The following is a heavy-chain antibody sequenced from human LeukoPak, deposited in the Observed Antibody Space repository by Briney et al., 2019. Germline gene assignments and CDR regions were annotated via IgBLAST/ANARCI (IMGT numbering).Heavy chain of an antibody. Sequence: PGGSLRLSCAASGFTFSNYGMHWVRQAPGKGLEWVAFIRYDGSNKYYTDSVKGRFTISRDNSKNTLYLQMNSLRAEDTAVYYCARDDYGDYTFDYWGQGTLVTVSS. V-gene: IGHV3-30*02. J-gene: IGHJ4*02. CDR2: IRYDGSNK. D-gene: IGHD4-17*01. CDR3: ARDDYGDYTFDY. CDR1: GFTFSNYG.